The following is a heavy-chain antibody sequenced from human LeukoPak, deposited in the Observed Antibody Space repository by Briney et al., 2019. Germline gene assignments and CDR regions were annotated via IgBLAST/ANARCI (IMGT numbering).Heavy chain of an antibody. CDR2: IKEDGSEK. J-gene: IGHJ3*02. CDR1: GFSFSSYG. CDR3: ARLNYYDNKGPDAFDI. D-gene: IGHD3-22*01. Sequence: PGTSLRLSCAGSGFSFSSYGMHWVRQAPGKGLEWVANIKEDGSEKYYVDSVKGRFTISRDNAKNSLYLQMNSLRAEDTAVYYCARLNYYDNKGPDAFDIWGQGTMVTVSS. V-gene: IGHV3-7*01.